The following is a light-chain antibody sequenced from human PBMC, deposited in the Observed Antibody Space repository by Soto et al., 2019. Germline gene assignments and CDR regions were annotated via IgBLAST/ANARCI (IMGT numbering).Light chain of an antibody. Sequence: EIVMTQSPATLSVSPGERATLSCRASQSVSSNLAWYQQKPGQAPRLLIYGASTRATGIPARFSGSGSGTDFTLTISSLQSEDFALFYCQQYYNWPLTFGQGTKVDIK. J-gene: IGKJ1*01. V-gene: IGKV3-15*01. CDR2: GAS. CDR3: QQYYNWPLT. CDR1: QSVSSN.